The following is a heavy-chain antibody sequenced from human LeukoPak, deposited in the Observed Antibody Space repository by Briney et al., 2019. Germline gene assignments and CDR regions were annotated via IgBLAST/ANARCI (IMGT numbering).Heavy chain of an antibody. V-gene: IGHV1-69*05. D-gene: IGHD4-17*01. CDR2: IIPIFGTA. CDR1: GVTFSSYA. CDR3: ARSLTTVTTAWFDP. Sequence: SVKVSCKASGVTFSSYAISWVRQAPGQGLEWMGRIIPIFGTANYAQKFQGRVTITTDESTSTAYMELSSLTTADTAVYYRARSLTTVTTAWFDPWGQGTLVTVSS. J-gene: IGHJ5*02.